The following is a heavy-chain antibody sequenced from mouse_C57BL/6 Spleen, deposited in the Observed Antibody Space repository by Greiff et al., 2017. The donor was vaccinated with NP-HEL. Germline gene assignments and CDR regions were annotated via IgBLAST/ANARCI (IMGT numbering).Heavy chain of an antibody. CDR2: ISDGGSYT. CDR1: GFTFSSYA. Sequence: VQLKESGGGLVKPGGSLKLSCAASGFTFSSYAMSWVRQTPEKRLEWVATISDGGSYTYYPDNVKGRFTISRDNAKNNLYLQMSHLKSEDTAMYYCARDQDYDGPWFAYWGQGTLVTVSA. D-gene: IGHD2-4*01. V-gene: IGHV5-4*01. CDR3: ARDQDYDGPWFAY. J-gene: IGHJ3*01.